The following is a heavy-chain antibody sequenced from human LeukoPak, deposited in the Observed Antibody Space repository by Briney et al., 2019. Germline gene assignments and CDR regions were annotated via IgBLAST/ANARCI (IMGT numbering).Heavy chain of an antibody. J-gene: IGHJ6*02. V-gene: IGHV3-30-3*01. D-gene: IGHD6-13*01. CDR1: GFTFSSYA. CDR3: ARGIAPPTAYYYYGMDV. Sequence: GGSLRLSCAASGFTFSSYAMHGVGKAPGKGLEGVAVISYDGSNKYYADSVKGRFTISRDNSKNTLYLQMNSLRAEDTAVYYCARGIAPPTAYYYYGMDVWGQGTTVTVSS. CDR2: ISYDGSNK.